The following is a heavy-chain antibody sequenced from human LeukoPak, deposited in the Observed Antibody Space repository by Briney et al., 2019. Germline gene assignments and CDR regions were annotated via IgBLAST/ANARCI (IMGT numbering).Heavy chain of an antibody. D-gene: IGHD3-9*01. CDR1: GGSFSGYY. J-gene: IGHJ4*02. Sequence: SETLSLTCAVYGGSFSGYYWSWIRQPPGKGLEWIGEINHSGSTNYNPSLKSRVTISVDTSKNQFSLKLSSVTAADTAVYYCARANYDILTATGTFDYWGQGTLVTVSS. CDR3: ARANYDILTATGTFDY. V-gene: IGHV4-34*01. CDR2: INHSGST.